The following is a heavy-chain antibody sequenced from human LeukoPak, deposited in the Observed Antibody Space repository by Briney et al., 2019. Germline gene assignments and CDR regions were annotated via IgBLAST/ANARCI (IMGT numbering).Heavy chain of an antibody. J-gene: IGHJ3*02. D-gene: IGHD6-19*01. V-gene: IGHV4-59*01. CDR1: GGSISSYY. Sequence: AETLSLTCTVSGGSISSYYWSWIRQPPGKGLEWIGYIYYSGSTNYNPSLKSRVTISVDTSKNQFSLKLSSVTAADTAVYYCASSSSGWYPDAFDIWGQGTMVTVSS. CDR3: ASSSSGWYPDAFDI. CDR2: IYYSGST.